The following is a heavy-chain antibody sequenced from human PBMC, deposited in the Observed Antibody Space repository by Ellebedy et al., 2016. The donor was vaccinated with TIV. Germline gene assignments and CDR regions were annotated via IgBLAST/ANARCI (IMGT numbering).Heavy chain of an antibody. V-gene: IGHV3-43*02. CDR2: ISGDGGST. Sequence: PGGSLRLSCAASGFTFADYAMHWVRQAPGKGLEWVSLISGDGGSTYYADSVKGRFTISRDNSKNSLYLQMNSLRTEDTALYYCAKDGYSSGWSSAGGAIDYWGQGTLVTVAS. CDR3: AKDGYSSGWSSAGGAIDY. CDR1: GFTFADYA. J-gene: IGHJ4*02. D-gene: IGHD6-19*01.